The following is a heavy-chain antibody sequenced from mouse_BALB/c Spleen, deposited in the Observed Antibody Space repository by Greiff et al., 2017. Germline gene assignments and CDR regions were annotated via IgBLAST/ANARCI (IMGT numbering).Heavy chain of an antibody. CDR3: ARYVNYRGFAY. V-gene: IGHV5-9*03. Sequence: EVKLVESGGGLVKPGGSLKLSCAASGFTFSSYTMSWVRQTPEKRLEWVATISSGGGNTYYPDSVKGRFTISRDNAKNNLYLQMSSLRSEDTALYYCARYVNYRGFAYWGQGTLVTVSA. CDR1: GFTFSSYT. D-gene: IGHD2-1*01. J-gene: IGHJ3*01. CDR2: ISSGGGNT.